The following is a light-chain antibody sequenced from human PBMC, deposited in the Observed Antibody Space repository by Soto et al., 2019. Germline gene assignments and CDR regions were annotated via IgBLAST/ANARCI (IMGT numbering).Light chain of an antibody. CDR3: ALYMGSGIWV. CDR2: NTD. CDR1: SGSVSTTYH. Sequence: QTVVTQEPSFSVAPGRTVTFTCGLSSGSVSTTYHPSLYQQTPGQAPRTLIYNTDIRSSGVPDRFSGSILGNTAALTITGAQADDESHYYCALYMGSGIWVFGGGTKLTVL. V-gene: IGLV8-61*01. J-gene: IGLJ3*02.